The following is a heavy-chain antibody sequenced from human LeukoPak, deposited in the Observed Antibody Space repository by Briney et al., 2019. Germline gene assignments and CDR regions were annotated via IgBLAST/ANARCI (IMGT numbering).Heavy chain of an antibody. D-gene: IGHD2-15*01. CDR2: MNPNSGNT. Sequence: GASVKVSCKASGYTFTSYDINWVRQATGQGLEWMGWMNPNSGNTGYAQKFQGRVTMTRNNSISTAYMELRRLRSGDTALDYCASGGSFGYWGQGTLVTVSS. CDR3: ASGGSFGY. V-gene: IGHV1-8*01. CDR1: GYTFTSYD. J-gene: IGHJ4*02.